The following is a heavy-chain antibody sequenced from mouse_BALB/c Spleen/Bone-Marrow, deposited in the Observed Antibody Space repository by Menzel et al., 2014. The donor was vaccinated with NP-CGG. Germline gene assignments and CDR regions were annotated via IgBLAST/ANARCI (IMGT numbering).Heavy chain of an antibody. J-gene: IGHJ1*01. CDR1: GYSFTGYY. V-gene: IGHV1-31*01. CDR3: ESRGEYFDV. CDR2: IYPYNGVP. Sequence: VQLQQSGPELVKPGASVKISCKASGYSFTGYYMHWVKQSHGNGLDWIGYIYPYNGVPSYNQKFKGKATLTVDKSSSTAYMELRSLTSDDSAVYYCESRGEYFDVWGAGTTVTVSS.